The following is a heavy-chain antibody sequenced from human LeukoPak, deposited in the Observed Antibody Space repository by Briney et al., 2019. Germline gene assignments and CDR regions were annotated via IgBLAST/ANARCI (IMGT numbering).Heavy chain of an antibody. CDR2: INHSGST. CDR1: GGSFSGYY. V-gene: IGHV4-34*01. J-gene: IGHJ4*02. Sequence: MPSETLSLTCAVYGGSFSGYYWSWIRQPPGKGLEWIGEINHSGSTHYNPSLKSRITISVDTSKNHFSLKLSSVTAADTAVYYCARQGTSSGYYYDYWGQGTLVTVSS. D-gene: IGHD3-22*01. CDR3: ARQGTSSGYYYDY.